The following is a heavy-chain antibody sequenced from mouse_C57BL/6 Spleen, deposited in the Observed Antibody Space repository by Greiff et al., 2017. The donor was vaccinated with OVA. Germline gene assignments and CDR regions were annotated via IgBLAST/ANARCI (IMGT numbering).Heavy chain of an antibody. V-gene: IGHV1-18*01. CDR3: ERRNYDSRGTYFEV. J-gene: IGHJ1*03. D-gene: IGHD1-1*01. CDR1: GYTFTDYN. CDR2: INPNTGGT. Sequence: VQLQQSGPELVKPGASVKIPCKASGYTFTDYNMDWVKQSHGKSLAWIGDINPNTGGTIYNQKFKGKATLTVDKSYSTAYMELRSLTSEDTAVYYCERRNYDSRGTYFEVWGTGTTVTVSS.